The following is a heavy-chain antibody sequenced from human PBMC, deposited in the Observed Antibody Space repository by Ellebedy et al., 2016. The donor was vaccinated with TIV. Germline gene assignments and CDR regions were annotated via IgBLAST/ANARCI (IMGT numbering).Heavy chain of an antibody. D-gene: IGHD4-17*01. J-gene: IGHJ3*02. CDR2: IYYGGST. CDR1: GGSISSHY. CDR3: VRVYTGDYDDAFDI. Sequence: SETLSLTCTVSGGSISSHYWSWIRQPPGKGLEWIGYIYYGGSTNYNPSLKSRVTISVDTSKNQFSLKLTSVTAADTAVYYCVRVYTGDYDDAFDIWGQGTMVTVSS. V-gene: IGHV4-59*11.